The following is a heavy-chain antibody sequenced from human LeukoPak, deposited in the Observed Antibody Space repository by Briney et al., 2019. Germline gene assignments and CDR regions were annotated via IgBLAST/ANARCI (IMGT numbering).Heavy chain of an antibody. J-gene: IGHJ1*01. CDR2: ISSNGGST. CDR3: VKSSSSWSQFEYFQH. Sequence: PGGSLILSCPASGFTFSSYAMHWVRQAPGKGLEYVSAISSNGGSTYYADSVKGRFTISRDSSKNTLYLQMSSLRAEDTAVYYCVKSSSSWSQFEYFQHWGQGTLVTVSS. V-gene: IGHV3-64D*06. CDR1: GFTFSSYA. D-gene: IGHD6-13*01.